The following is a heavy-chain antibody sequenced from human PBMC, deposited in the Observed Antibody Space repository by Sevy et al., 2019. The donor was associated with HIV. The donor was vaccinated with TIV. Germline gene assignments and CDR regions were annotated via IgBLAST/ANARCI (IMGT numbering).Heavy chain of an antibody. J-gene: IGHJ6*02. Sequence: ASVKVSCKASGYTFTSYDINWARQATGQGLEWMGWMNPNSGNTGYAQKFQGRVTMTRNTSISTAYMELSSLRSEDTAVYYCARGSVTYYYYGMDVWGQGTTVTVSS. CDR3: ARGSVTYYYYGMDV. V-gene: IGHV1-8*01. CDR1: GYTFTSYD. D-gene: IGHD2-8*01. CDR2: MNPNSGNT.